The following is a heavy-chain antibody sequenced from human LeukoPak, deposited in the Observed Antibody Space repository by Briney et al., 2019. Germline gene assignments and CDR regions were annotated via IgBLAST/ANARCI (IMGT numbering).Heavy chain of an antibody. J-gene: IGHJ4*02. CDR1: GFTFKTFA. Sequence: GRSLRLSCAASGFTFKTFAMSWVRQAPGKGLESVSVISAGGGKTYYADSVKGRFTISRDNSKNTLYLQMNSLRAEDTAVYYCYSMIVLGIRVINDYWGQGTLVTVSS. CDR2: ISAGGGKT. CDR3: YSMIVLGIRVINDY. D-gene: IGHD3-22*01. V-gene: IGHV3-23*01.